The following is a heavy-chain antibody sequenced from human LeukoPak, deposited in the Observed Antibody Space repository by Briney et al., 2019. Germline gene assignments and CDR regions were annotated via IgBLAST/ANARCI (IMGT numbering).Heavy chain of an antibody. Sequence: GASVKVSCKASGYTFTGYYIHWVRQAPGEGLHWMGWINPNSGGTNYAQIFQGRVTMTRDTSINTTYMELSRLRSDDTAVYYCAREGGGIAGRLGPDYWGQGSLVTVSS. CDR1: GYTFTGYY. CDR2: INPNSGGT. V-gene: IGHV1-2*02. CDR3: AREGGGIAGRLGPDY. J-gene: IGHJ4*02. D-gene: IGHD6-6*01.